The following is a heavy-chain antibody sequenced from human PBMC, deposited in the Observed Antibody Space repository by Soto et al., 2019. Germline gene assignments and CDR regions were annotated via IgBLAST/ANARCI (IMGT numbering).Heavy chain of an antibody. CDR3: ARQAPGGY. CDR1: GYSFSTYW. CDR2: IFPGDSET. Sequence: GESLKISCKGSGYSFSTYWIAWVRQMPGKGLEWMGIIFPGDSETRYSPSFQGQVTISADKSISTAYLQWTSLKSSDSAIYYCARQAPGGYWGQGTLVTVSS. V-gene: IGHV5-51*01. J-gene: IGHJ4*02.